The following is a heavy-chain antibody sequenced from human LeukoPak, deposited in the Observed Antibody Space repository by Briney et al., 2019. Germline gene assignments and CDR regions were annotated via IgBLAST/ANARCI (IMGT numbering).Heavy chain of an antibody. V-gene: IGHV3-30*02. CDR2: IRFDGSSK. CDR1: GFTFSKFG. CDR3: AKGTFGVRGAAAGTGLYYFDY. J-gene: IGHJ4*02. D-gene: IGHD6-13*01. Sequence: PGGSLRLSCGASGFTFSKFGMHWVRQAPGKGLEWVAFIRFDGSSKHHADSVKGRFSISRDDSKNTLFLQMNSLRAEDTAVYYCAKGTFGVRGAAAGTGLYYFDYWGQGTLVTVSS.